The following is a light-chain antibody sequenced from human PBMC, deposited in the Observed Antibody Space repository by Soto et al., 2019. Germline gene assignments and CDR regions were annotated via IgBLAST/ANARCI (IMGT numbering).Light chain of an antibody. V-gene: IGLV2-14*01. CDR3: SSSTSLYV. Sequence: QSVLTQPASVSGSPGQSITISCTGTSSDVGGYNYVSWYQQHPGKAPKLMIYDVSNRPSGVSNRFSGSKSGNTASLTISGLQADDETASYCSSSTSLYVSG. J-gene: IGLJ1*01. CDR2: DVS. CDR1: SSDVGGYNY.